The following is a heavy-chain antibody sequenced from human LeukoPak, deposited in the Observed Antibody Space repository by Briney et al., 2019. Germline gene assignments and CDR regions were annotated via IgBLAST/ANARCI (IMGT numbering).Heavy chain of an antibody. D-gene: IGHD4-17*01. Sequence: GESLRLSCAASGFTFSSYWMSWVRQAPGKGLEWVANIKQDGSEKYYVDSVKGRFTISRDNAKNSLYLQMNSLRAEDTAVYYCARELYYGDYPIDAFDIWGQGTMVTVSS. CDR2: IKQDGSEK. CDR1: GFTFSSYW. V-gene: IGHV3-7*01. CDR3: ARELYYGDYPIDAFDI. J-gene: IGHJ3*02.